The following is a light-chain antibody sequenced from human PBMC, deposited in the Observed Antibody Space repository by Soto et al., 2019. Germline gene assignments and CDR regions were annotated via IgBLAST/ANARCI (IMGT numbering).Light chain of an antibody. Sequence: QSALTQPASVSGSPGQSITISCTGTSSDVGGYNYVSWYQQHPAKAPKLLLYDVRNRPSGVSDRFSGSKSDDTASLTISGLQAEDEADYYCSSYTSTGTDVFGSGTKLTVL. V-gene: IGLV2-14*03. CDR1: SSDVGGYNY. CDR2: DVR. CDR3: SSYTSTGTDV. J-gene: IGLJ1*01.